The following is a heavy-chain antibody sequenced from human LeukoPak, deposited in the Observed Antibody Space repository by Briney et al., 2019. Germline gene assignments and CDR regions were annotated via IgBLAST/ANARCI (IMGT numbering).Heavy chain of an antibody. V-gene: IGHV1-2*02. Sequence: ASVKLSCKASGYTFTGYYLHWVRQAPGQGLEWMAWINPNSGVTNFAQRFQGRVAMTRDTSISTVYMELSRLRSDDTAVYYCARATIVGWFDPWGQGTLVTVSS. CDR2: INPNSGVT. D-gene: IGHD2-21*01. CDR1: GYTFTGYY. J-gene: IGHJ5*02. CDR3: ARATIVGWFDP.